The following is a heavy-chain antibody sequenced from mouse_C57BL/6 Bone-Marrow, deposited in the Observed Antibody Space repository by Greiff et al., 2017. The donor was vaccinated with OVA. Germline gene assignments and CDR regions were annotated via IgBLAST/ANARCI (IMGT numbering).Heavy chain of an antibody. CDR2: ISSGGDYI. D-gene: IGHD1-1*01. CDR3: TRVILRLMDY. Sequence: EVKLMESGEGLVKPGGSLKLSCAASGFTFGSYATSWVRQTPEKRLEWVAYISSGGDYIYYADTVKGRFTISRDNARNTLYLQMSSLKSEDTAMYYCTRVILRLMDYWGQGTSVTVSS. CDR1: GFTFGSYA. V-gene: IGHV5-9-1*02. J-gene: IGHJ4*01.